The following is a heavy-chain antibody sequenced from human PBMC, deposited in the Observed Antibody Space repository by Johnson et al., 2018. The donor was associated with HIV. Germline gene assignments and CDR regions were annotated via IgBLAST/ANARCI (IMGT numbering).Heavy chain of an antibody. V-gene: IGHV3-30-3*01. D-gene: IGHD3-22*01. CDR2: ISYDGSNK. CDR3: ARDARITMIVVVIPNDAFDI. Sequence: QVQLVESGGGVVQPGRSLRLSCAASGFTFSSYAMHWVSQAPGKGLEWVAVISYDGSNKYYADSVKGRFTISRDNSKNTLYLQMNSLRAEDTAVYYCARDARITMIVVVIPNDAFDIWGQGTMVTVSS. J-gene: IGHJ3*02. CDR1: GFTFSSYA.